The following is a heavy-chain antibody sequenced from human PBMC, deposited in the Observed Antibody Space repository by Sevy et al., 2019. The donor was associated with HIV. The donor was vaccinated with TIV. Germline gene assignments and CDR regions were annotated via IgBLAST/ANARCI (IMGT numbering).Heavy chain of an antibody. CDR3: AATKDCYENSCSPFDY. Sequence: ASVKVSCKVYGHTLNRLGMHWVRQAPGKGLEWMGSFDPEDGETFQAQKFQGRVTMTDDTSTDTAYMELSSLRSEDTAVYYCAATKDCYENSCSPFDYWGQGTLVTVSS. J-gene: IGHJ4*02. D-gene: IGHD2-21*01. CDR1: GHTLNRLG. CDR2: FDPEDGET. V-gene: IGHV1-24*01.